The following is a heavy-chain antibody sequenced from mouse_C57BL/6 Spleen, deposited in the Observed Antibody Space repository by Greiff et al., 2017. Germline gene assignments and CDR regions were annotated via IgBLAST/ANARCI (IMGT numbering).Heavy chain of an antibody. CDR1: GYSFTGYY. CDR2: INPSTGGT. J-gene: IGHJ3*01. CDR3: ARRGYGSSPAWFAY. V-gene: IGHV1-42*01. Sequence: EVKLQQSGPELVKPGASVKISCKASGYSFTGYYMNWVKQSPEKSLEWIGEINPSTGGTTYNQKFKVKATLTVDKSSSTAYMQLKSLTSEDSAVYYCARRGYGSSPAWFAYWGQGTLVTVSA. D-gene: IGHD1-1*01.